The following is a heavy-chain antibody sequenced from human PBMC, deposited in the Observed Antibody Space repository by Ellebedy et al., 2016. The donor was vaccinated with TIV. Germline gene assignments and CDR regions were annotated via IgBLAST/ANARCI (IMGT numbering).Heavy chain of an antibody. J-gene: IGHJ3*02. V-gene: IGHV3-23*01. CDR2: LSGNGLAP. CDR3: ANIWYGRSVDAFDI. CDR1: GFSFSAFA. Sequence: GESLKISXTASGFSFSAFAMTWVRQAPGKGLEWVSTLSGNGLAPYYADSVKGRFTISRDNSKNTLYLQMNTLRAEDTAVYYCANIWYGRSVDAFDIWGQGTRVTVSS. D-gene: IGHD1-14*01.